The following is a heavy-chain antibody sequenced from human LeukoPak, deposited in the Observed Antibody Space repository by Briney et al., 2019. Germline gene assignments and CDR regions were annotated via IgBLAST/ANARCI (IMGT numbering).Heavy chain of an antibody. J-gene: IGHJ4*02. CDR3: ARFGKGCSSTSCYVDY. CDR2: VYYTGNS. V-gene: IGHV4-59*01. Sequence: SETLSLTCTVSGGSISNYYWSWIRQPPGKGLEWIGYVYYTGNSDYNSFLESRVTISVDTSKNQFSLKLTSVTAADTAVYYCARFGKGCSSTSCYVDYWGQGTLVTVSS. CDR1: GGSISNYY. D-gene: IGHD2-2*01.